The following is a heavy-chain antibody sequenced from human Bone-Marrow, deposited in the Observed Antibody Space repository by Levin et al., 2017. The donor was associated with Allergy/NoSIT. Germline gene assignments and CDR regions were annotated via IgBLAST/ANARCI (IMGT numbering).Heavy chain of an antibody. CDR1: GFTFSSYA. Sequence: RAGGSLRLSCAASGFTFSSYAMSWVRQAPGKGLEWVSVITTSGGSAYGDSVKGRFTISRDNSKNTLYLQMSSLRAEHTAVYHCAKTSPYGTSWLGAFDIWGQGTMVTVSS. J-gene: IGHJ3*02. V-gene: IGHV3-23*01. CDR2: ITTSGGSA. CDR3: AKTSPYGTSWLGAFDI. D-gene: IGHD6-13*01.